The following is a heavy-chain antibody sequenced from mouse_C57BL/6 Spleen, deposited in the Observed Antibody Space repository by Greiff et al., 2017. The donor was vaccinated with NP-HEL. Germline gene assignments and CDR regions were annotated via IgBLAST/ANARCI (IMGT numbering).Heavy chain of an antibody. Sequence: QVQLQQSGAELVKPGASVKLSCKASGYTFTSYWMHWVKQRPGQGLEWIGMIHPNSGSTNYNEKFKSKATLTVDKSSSTAYMQLSSLTSEDSAVYDCARWDWDSGFAYWGQGTLVTVSA. V-gene: IGHV1-64*01. D-gene: IGHD4-1*01. CDR2: IHPNSGST. J-gene: IGHJ3*01. CDR1: GYTFTSYW. CDR3: ARWDWDSGFAY.